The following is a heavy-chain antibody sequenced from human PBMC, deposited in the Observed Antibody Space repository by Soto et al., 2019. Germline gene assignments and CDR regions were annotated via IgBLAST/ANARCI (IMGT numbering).Heavy chain of an antibody. CDR2: ISGSGGST. D-gene: IGHD3-10*01. Sequence: GGSLILSCAASGFTFSSYAMSGVRQAPGKGLEWVSAISGSGGSTYYADSVKGRFTISRDNSKNTLYLQMNSLRAEDTAVYYCAKGRDYYGSGSYPHFDYWGQGTLVTVSS. J-gene: IGHJ4*02. CDR3: AKGRDYYGSGSYPHFDY. V-gene: IGHV3-23*01. CDR1: GFTFSSYA.